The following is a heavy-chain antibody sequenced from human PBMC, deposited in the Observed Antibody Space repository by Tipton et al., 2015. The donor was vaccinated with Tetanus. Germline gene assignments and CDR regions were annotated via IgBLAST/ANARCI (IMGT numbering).Heavy chain of an antibody. CDR2: IHPGDSDT. V-gene: IGHV5-51*01. D-gene: IGHD1-26*01. CDR1: GYSFTNYW. J-gene: IGHJ4*02. CDR3: ARHTSGSYHAPFDY. Sequence: VQPVQSGAEVKKPGESLKMSCKGSGYSFTNYWVGWVRRMPGKGLEWMGIIHPGDSDTRYSPSFQGQVTISADKSISTAYLQWSSLKASDSAMYYCARHTSGSYHAPFDYWGQGTLVTVSS.